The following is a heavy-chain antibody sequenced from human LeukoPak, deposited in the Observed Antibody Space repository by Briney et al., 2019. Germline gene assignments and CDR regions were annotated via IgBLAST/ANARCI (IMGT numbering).Heavy chain of an antibody. D-gene: IGHD2-15*01. CDR3: TREVVVAATSTDFYYYYMDV. J-gene: IGHJ6*03. CDR2: IRSKAYGGTT. Sequence: PGGSLRLSCTASGFTFGDYAMSWVRQAPGKGLEWVGFIRSKAYGGTTEYAASVKGRFTISRDDSKSIAYLQMNSLKTEDTAVYYCTREVVVAATSTDFYYYYMDVWGKGTTVTISS. V-gene: IGHV3-49*04. CDR1: GFTFGDYA.